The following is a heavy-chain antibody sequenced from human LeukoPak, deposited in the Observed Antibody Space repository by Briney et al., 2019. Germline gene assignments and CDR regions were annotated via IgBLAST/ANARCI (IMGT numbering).Heavy chain of an antibody. CDR2: INPSGVST. CDR3: ARDALLLWFGESQYYYYYMDV. Sequence: ASVKVSCKASGYTFTSYYMHWVRQAPGQGHERMGIINPSGVSTSYAQKFQGRVTMTRDMSTSTVYMELSSLRSEDTAVYYCARDALLLWFGESQYYYYYMDVWGKGTTVTVSS. D-gene: IGHD3-10*01. J-gene: IGHJ6*03. CDR1: GYTFTSYY. V-gene: IGHV1-46*01.